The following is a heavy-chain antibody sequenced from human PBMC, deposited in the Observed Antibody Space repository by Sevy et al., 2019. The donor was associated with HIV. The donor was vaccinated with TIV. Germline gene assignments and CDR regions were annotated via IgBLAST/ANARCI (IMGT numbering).Heavy chain of an antibody. D-gene: IGHD6-19*01. CDR3: TTDTSFTIYSSGSIDY. CDR1: GFTFSNAR. V-gene: IGHV3-15*01. CDR2: IKSKSDGGTT. Sequence: GGSLRLSCAASGFTFSNARMTWVRQAPGKGLEWVGRIKSKSDGGTTDYAAPVKGRFTISRGDSKNTLYLQMNSLKTEDTAVYYCTTDTSFTIYSSGSIDYWGQGTLVTVSS. J-gene: IGHJ4*02.